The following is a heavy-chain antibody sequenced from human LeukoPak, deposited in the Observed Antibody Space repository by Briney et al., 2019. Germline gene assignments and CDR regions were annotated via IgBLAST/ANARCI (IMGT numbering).Heavy chain of an antibody. V-gene: IGHV4-34*01. CDR2: INHSGST. J-gene: IGHJ4*02. CDR1: GGSFSGYY. CDR3: ARDGGRDSGSYYEDY. D-gene: IGHD1-26*01. Sequence: SETLSLTCAVHGGSFSGYYWSWIRQPPGKGLEWIGEINHSGSTSYNPSLKSRVTISVDTSKNQFSLKLSSVTAADTAVYYCARDGGRDSGSYYEDYWGQGTLVTVSS.